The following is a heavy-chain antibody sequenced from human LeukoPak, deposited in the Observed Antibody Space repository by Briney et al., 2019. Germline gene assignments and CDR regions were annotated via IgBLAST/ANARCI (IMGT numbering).Heavy chain of an antibody. Sequence: PGRSLRLSCAASGFTFSSYAMHWVRQAPGKGLEWVAVISYDGSNKYYADSVKGRFTISRDNSKNTLYLQMNSLRAEDTAIYYCARDTYRFFDFWGQGTLVTVSS. CDR1: GFTFSSYA. J-gene: IGHJ4*02. D-gene: IGHD1-1*01. V-gene: IGHV3-30-3*01. CDR2: ISYDGSNK. CDR3: ARDTYRFFDF.